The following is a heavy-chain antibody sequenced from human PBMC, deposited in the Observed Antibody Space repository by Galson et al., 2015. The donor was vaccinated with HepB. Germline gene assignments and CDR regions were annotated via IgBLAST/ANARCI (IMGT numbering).Heavy chain of an antibody. Sequence: SLRLSCAASGFTFSSYSMNWVRQAPGKGLEWVSSISSSSSYIYYADSVKGRFTISRDNAKNSLYLQMNSLRAEDTAVYYCARGGLHSGSYYWGQGTLVTVSS. V-gene: IGHV3-21*01. CDR1: GFTFSSYS. D-gene: IGHD1-26*01. CDR3: ARGGLHSGSYY. J-gene: IGHJ4*02. CDR2: ISSSSSYI.